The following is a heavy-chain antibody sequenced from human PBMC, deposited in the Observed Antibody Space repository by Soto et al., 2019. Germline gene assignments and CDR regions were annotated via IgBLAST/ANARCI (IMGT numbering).Heavy chain of an antibody. CDR3: GAGQFFSDY. CDR2: ISFDGSNT. V-gene: IGHV3-30*03. D-gene: IGHD6-19*01. CDR1: GFTFSSYG. Sequence: ESGGGVVPPGRSLRLSCAASGFTFSSYGMHWVRQAPGKGLEWVALISFDGSNTYYADSVKGRFTISRDNSQNTLYLQMHSLRAEDTSLYYCGAGQFFSDYWGQGALVTVSS. J-gene: IGHJ4*02.